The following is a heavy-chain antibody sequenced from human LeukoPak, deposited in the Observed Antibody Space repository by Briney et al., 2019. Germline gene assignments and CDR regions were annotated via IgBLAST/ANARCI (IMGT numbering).Heavy chain of an antibody. CDR2: IIPIFGTA. J-gene: IGHJ4*02. CDR1: AGTFSSYA. D-gene: IGHD3-10*01. V-gene: IGHV1-69*13. Sequence: ASVKLSCKASAGTFSSYAISWVRQATGQGLEWMGGIIPIFGTANYAQKFQGRVTITADESTSTAYMELSSLRSEDTAVYYCARVAGGSGSYYLFDYWGQGTLVTVSS. CDR3: ARVAGGSGSYYLFDY.